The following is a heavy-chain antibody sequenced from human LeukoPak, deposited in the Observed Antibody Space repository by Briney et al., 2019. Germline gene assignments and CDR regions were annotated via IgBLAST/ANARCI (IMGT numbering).Heavy chain of an antibody. CDR1: GFTFSNSA. Sequence: GGSLRLSCAASGFTFSNSAMSWVRQAPGKGLEWVSAISESSGSTYYADSVKGRFTISRDNSKNTLYLQMNSLRAEDTALYYCAKGLDCTSTSCSSRFDYWGQGTLVTVSS. V-gene: IGHV3-23*01. CDR3: AKGLDCTSTSCSSRFDY. CDR2: ISESSGST. D-gene: IGHD2-2*01. J-gene: IGHJ4*02.